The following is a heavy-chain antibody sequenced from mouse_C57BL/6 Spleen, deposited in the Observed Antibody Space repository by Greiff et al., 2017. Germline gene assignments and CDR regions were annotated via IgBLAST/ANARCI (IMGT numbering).Heavy chain of an antibody. CDR1: GYSFTSYY. J-gene: IGHJ2*01. Sequence: QVQLKESGPELVKPGASVKISCKASGYSFTSYYIHWVKQRPGQGLEWIGWIYPGSGNTKYNEKFKGKATLTADTSSSTAYMQLSSLTSEDSAVYYCARGYDYDNYFDDWGQGTTLTVSS. CDR2: IYPGSGNT. V-gene: IGHV1-66*01. D-gene: IGHD2-4*01. CDR3: ARGYDYDNYFDD.